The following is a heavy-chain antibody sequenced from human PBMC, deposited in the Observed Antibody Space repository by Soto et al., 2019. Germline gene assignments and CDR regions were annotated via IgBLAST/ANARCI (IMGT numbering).Heavy chain of an antibody. J-gene: IGHJ4*02. CDR2: IYYSGST. Sequence: SETLSLTCTVSGGSISSSIYYWGWIRQPPGKGLEWIGSIYYSGSTYYNPSLKSRVTISVDTSKNRFSLKLSSVTAADTAVYYCAPSIAAAGTSPSPLDYWGQGTLVTVSS. CDR3: APSIAAAGTSPSPLDY. CDR1: GGSISSSIYY. D-gene: IGHD6-13*01. V-gene: IGHV4-39*01.